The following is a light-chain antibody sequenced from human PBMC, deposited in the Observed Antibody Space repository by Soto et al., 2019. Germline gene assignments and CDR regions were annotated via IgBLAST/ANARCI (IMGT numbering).Light chain of an antibody. V-gene: IGKV1-16*01. CDR2: DAS. CDR1: QGISSF. CDR3: QQYHSYPAS. J-gene: IGKJ1*01. Sequence: DIQMTQSPCSLSASVGDRVTITCRASQGISSFLAWFQQKPGKAPKSLIYDASSLQSGVPSRFSGSGSDTHFTLTISSLQPEDFATYYCQQYHSYPASFGQGTKVEIK.